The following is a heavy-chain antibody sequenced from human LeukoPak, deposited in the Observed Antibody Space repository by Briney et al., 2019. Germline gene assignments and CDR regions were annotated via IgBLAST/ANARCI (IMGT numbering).Heavy chain of an antibody. CDR2: INHFGST. J-gene: IGHJ4*02. D-gene: IGHD5-24*01. CDR1: GGSISSSSYY. Sequence: SETLSLTCTVSGGSISSSSYYWSWIRQPPGKGLEWIGEINHFGSTNYNPSLKSRVTISIDTSKNQFSLKLSSVTAADTAVYYCARHRSGWLQSSFDYWGQGTLVTVSS. CDR3: ARHRSGWLQSSFDY. V-gene: IGHV4-39*01.